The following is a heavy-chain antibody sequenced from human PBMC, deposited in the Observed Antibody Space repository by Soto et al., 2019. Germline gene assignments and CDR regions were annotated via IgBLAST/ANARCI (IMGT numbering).Heavy chain of an antibody. D-gene: IGHD2-15*01. CDR3: ARQDCSGGSCYSSRHYYYGMDV. J-gene: IGHJ6*02. CDR2: IYPADSDV. CDR1: GYSFTSYW. Sequence: PGESLKISCKGSGYSFTSYWIAWVRQVPGKGLEWMGIIYPADSDVRHSPSFQGQVTISVDKSLSTAYLQWSSLKASDTAMYYCARQDCSGGSCYSSRHYYYGMDVWGPGTTVTVSS. V-gene: IGHV5-51*01.